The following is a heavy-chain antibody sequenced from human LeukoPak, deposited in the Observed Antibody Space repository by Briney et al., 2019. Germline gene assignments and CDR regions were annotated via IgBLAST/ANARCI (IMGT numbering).Heavy chain of an antibody. CDR1: GFTFSSYG. D-gene: IGHD5-18*01. J-gene: IGHJ4*02. V-gene: IGHV3-30*18. CDR3: AKDMDTAMVFDY. CDR2: ISYDGSNK. Sequence: GRSLRLSCAASGFTFSSYGMHWVRQAPGKGLEWVAVISYDGSNKYYADSVKGRFTISRDNSKNTLYLQMNSLRAEDTAVYYCAKDMDTAMVFDYWGQGTLVTVSS.